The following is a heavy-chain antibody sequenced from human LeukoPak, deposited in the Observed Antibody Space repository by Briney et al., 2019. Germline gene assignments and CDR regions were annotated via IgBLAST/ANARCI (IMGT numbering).Heavy chain of an antibody. CDR1: RYSFTSYW. J-gene: IGHJ4*02. V-gene: IGHV5-51*01. CDR2: IYPGDSDT. D-gene: IGHD6-6*01. CDR3: ARHRRLSNFDY. Sequence: PGGSLKISCKGSRYSFTSYWIVWVRQMPGKGLEWMGIIYPGDSDTRYSPSFQGHVTISADKSISTAYLHWSSLKASDTAMYYCARHRRLSNFDYWGQGTLVTVSS.